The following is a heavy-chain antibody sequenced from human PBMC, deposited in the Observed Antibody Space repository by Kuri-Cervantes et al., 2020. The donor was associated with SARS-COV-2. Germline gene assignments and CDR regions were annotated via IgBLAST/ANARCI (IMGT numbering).Heavy chain of an antibody. V-gene: IGHV3-30*04. CDR3: ARMASLRMKSSGFGDAFDI. CDR1: GFTFSSYA. CDR2: ISYDGSNK. D-gene: IGHD3-22*01. J-gene: IGHJ3*02. Sequence: LSLTCAASGFTFSSYAMHWVRQAPGKGLEWVAVISYDGSNKYYADSVKGRFTVSRDNSKKTLYVDMNSLRAEDTAVYYCARMASLRMKSSGFGDAFDIWGQGTLVTVSS.